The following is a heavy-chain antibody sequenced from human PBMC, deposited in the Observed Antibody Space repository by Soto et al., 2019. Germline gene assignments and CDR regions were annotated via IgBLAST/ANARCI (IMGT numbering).Heavy chain of an antibody. CDR2: ISGSTGSI. Sequence: GSLRLSCAASGFAFSTYTMSWVRQAPGKGLEWVSSISGSTGSIYYADSVKGRFTISRDNDDNSLYLQMNSLRAEDTAVYYCARARYMVTPFDIWGQGTMVTVSS. CDR3: ARARYMVTPFDI. J-gene: IGHJ3*02. V-gene: IGHV3-21*01. CDR1: GFAFSTYT. D-gene: IGHD2-21*02.